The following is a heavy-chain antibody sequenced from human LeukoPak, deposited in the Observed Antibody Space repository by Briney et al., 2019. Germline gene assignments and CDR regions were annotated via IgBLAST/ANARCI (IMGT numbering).Heavy chain of an antibody. CDR2: INHSGST. CDR1: GGSFSGYY. V-gene: IGHV4-34*01. D-gene: IGHD2-2*01. Sequence: PSETLSLTCAVYGGSFSGYYWSWIRQPPGKGLEWIGEINHSGSTNYNPSLKSRVTISVDTSKNQFSLKLSSVTAADTAVYYCARGVWSSTHFDYWGQGTLVTVSS. J-gene: IGHJ4*02. CDR3: ARGVWSSTHFDY.